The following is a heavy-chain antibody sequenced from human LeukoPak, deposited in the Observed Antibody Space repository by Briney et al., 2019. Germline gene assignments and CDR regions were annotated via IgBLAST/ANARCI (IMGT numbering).Heavy chain of an antibody. CDR3: ARDGGPFDS. D-gene: IGHD2-15*01. J-gene: IGHJ4*02. Sequence: GGSLRLSCAASRFTFRSYWMSWVRQAPGKGLEWVANIKQDGSGRYYVDSVKGRFTISRDNAKNLVYLQLNSLRVEDTAVYYCARDGGPFDSWGQGTLVTVSS. CDR2: IKQDGSGR. V-gene: IGHV3-7*03. CDR1: RFTFRSYW.